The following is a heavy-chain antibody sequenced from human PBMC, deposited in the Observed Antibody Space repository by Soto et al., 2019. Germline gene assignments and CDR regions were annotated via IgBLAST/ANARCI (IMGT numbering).Heavy chain of an antibody. J-gene: IGHJ5*02. Sequence: QVQLVQSGAEVKKPGSSVKVSCKASGGTFSSYTISWVRQAPGQGLEWMGRIIPILGIANYAQKFQGRVTITADKSTSTAYMELSSLRSEYTAVYYCAREPTRRWFDPWGQGTLVTVSS. V-gene: IGHV1-69*08. CDR3: AREPTRRWFDP. CDR1: GGTFSSYT. CDR2: IIPILGIA.